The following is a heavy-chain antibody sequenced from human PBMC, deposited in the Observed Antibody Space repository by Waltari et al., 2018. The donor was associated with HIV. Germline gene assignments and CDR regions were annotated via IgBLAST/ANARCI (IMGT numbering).Heavy chain of an antibody. CDR1: GFTFSDYY. CDR3: ARGVGTYSDY. D-gene: IGHD1-26*01. CDR2: ISDSVSTI. V-gene: IGHV3-11*01. J-gene: IGHJ4*02. Sequence: QVQLVESGGDLVKPGGSLRLSCAASGFTFSDYYMSWIHQAPGKGLEWVSFISDSVSTIYYADSVKGRFTISRDNAKKSLYLQMNRLRAEDTALYYCARGVGTYSDYWGQGTLVTVSS.